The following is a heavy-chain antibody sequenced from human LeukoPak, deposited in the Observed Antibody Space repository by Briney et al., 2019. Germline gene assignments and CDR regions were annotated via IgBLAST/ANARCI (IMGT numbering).Heavy chain of an antibody. CDR1: GFTFSNYN. J-gene: IGHJ4*02. V-gene: IGHV3-21*01. CDR2: ISSSNNYI. CDR3: ARRSPNYYFDY. Sequence: GRSLRLSCAASGFTFSNYNMNWVRQAPGKGLEWVSSISSSNNYIYYADSVKGRFTISRDNAKNSLYLQMNSLRAEDTAVYYCARRSPNYYFDYWGQGTPVTVS.